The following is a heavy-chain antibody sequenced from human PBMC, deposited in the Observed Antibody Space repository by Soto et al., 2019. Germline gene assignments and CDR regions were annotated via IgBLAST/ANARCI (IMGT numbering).Heavy chain of an antibody. Sequence: QVQLVQSGAEVKNPGASVKVSCKASGYTFTSYGLSWVRQAPGQGLEWMGWISAYNGNTNYAQQLQGRVTMTTDTSTSTAYMELRSLRSADTAVYYCARGGGTGAATAWAGWFWFDPWGQGNLVTFAS. CDR2: ISAYNGNT. V-gene: IGHV1-18*04. CDR3: ARGGGTGAATAWAGWFWFDP. D-gene: IGHD6-25*01. J-gene: IGHJ5*02. CDR1: GYTFTSYG.